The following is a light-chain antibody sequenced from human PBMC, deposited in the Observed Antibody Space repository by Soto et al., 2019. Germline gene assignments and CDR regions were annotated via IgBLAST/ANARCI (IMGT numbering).Light chain of an antibody. Sequence: QSALTQPASVSGSPGQSITISCTGTSSDVGSYHLVSWYQHHPGKAPKLMIYEGSKRPSGVSNRFSGSKSGTTASLTISGLQAEDEADYYCCSYAGSSTLVFGTGTKLTVL. CDR3: CSYAGSSTLV. CDR1: SSDVGSYHL. J-gene: IGLJ1*01. V-gene: IGLV2-23*01. CDR2: EGS.